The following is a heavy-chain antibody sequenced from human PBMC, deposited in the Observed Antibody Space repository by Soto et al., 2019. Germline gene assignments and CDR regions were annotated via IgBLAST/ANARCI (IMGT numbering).Heavy chain of an antibody. CDR3: ARGDSSGWSRGGFDY. V-gene: IGHV6-1*01. D-gene: IGHD6-19*01. Sequence: SQTLSLTCAISGDSVSSNSAAWNWIRQSPSRGLEWLGRAYSRSKWYKDYAVSVKSRITINPDTSKNQFSLQLNSVTPEDTAVYYCARGDSSGWSRGGFDYWGQGTLVTVA. CDR2: AYSRSKWYK. CDR1: GDSVSSNSAA. J-gene: IGHJ4*02.